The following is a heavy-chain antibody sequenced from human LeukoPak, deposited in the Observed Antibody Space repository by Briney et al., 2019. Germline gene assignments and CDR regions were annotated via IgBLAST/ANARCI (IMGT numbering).Heavy chain of an antibody. CDR2: IYYSGST. Sequence: PSETLSLTCTVSGGSISGFYWSWIRQPPGKGLEWIGYIYYSGSTTYNPSLKSRLTISVDTSKNQFSLKLSSVTAADTAVYYCARHARFLDFHIEYWGQGTLVTVSS. J-gene: IGHJ4*02. D-gene: IGHD3/OR15-3a*01. V-gene: IGHV4-59*08. CDR1: GGSISGFY. CDR3: ARHARFLDFHIEY.